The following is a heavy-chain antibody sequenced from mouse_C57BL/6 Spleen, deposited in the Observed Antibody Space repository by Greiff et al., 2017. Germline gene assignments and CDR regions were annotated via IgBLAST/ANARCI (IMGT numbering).Heavy chain of an antibody. CDR1: GYAFSSSW. CDR3: ARRITTVVARYFDV. CDR2: IYPGDGDT. D-gene: IGHD1-1*01. V-gene: IGHV1-82*01. Sequence: VQLQQSGPELVKPGASVKISCKASGYAFSSSWMNWVKQRPGKGLEWIGRIYPGDGDTNYNGKFKGKATLTADKSSSTAYMQLSSLTSEDSAVYCGARRITTVVARYFDVWGTGTTVTVSS. J-gene: IGHJ1*03.